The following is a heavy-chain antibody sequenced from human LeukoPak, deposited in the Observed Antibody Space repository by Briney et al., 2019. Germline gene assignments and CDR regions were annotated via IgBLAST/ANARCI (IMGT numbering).Heavy chain of an antibody. Sequence: NPGASLQISCKGSGYSFTSYWIGWVRQMPGKGLEWMGIFYPGDSDTRYSPSFQGQVTISADKSISTAYLQWSSLEASDTAMYYCARHRPGDLDYFDYWGQGTLVTVSS. J-gene: IGHJ4*02. CDR1: GYSFTSYW. CDR2: FYPGDSDT. D-gene: IGHD2-21*02. V-gene: IGHV5-51*01. CDR3: ARHRPGDLDYFDY.